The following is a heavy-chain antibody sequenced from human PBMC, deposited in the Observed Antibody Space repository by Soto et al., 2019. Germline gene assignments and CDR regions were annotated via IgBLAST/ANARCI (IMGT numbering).Heavy chain of an antibody. Sequence: GGSLRLSCAASGFTFSSYGMHWVRQAPGKGLEWVAVIWYDGSNKYYADSVKGRFTISRDNSKNTLYLQMNSLRAEDTAVYYCARTPQGLYGMDVWGQGTTVTVSS. J-gene: IGHJ6*02. CDR1: GFTFSSYG. CDR2: IWYDGSNK. V-gene: IGHV3-33*01. CDR3: ARTPQGLYGMDV.